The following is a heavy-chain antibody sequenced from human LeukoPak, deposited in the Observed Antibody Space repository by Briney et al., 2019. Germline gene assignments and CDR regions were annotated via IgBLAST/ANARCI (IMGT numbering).Heavy chain of an antibody. D-gene: IGHD3-22*01. CDR3: ARGRGAYDYDSSGLDAFDI. CDR1: GFTFSSHS. V-gene: IGHV3-21*01. Sequence: GGSLTLSCAASGFTFSSHSMNWVRQAAAKGLAWVSSISSSSSYIYYADSLKGRFTSSREKAKNSLYLQMNSLRAEDTAVYYCARGRGAYDYDSSGLDAFDIWGQGTMVTVSA. CDR2: ISSSSSYI. J-gene: IGHJ3*02.